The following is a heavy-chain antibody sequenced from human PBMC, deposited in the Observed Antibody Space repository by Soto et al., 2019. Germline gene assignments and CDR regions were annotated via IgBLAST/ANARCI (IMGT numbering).Heavy chain of an antibody. D-gene: IGHD1-20*01. J-gene: IGHJ5*02. CDR3: ARHNWNEDNWFDP. Sequence: SSETLSLTCTVSGGSINSTGYYWGLIRQPPGKGLEWIGSIYYSGSTYYNPSLKSRVTISVDTSKNQFSLKLSSVTAADTAVYYCARHNWNEDNWFDPWGQGTLVTVSS. V-gene: IGHV4-39*01. CDR1: GGSINSTGYY. CDR2: IYYSGST.